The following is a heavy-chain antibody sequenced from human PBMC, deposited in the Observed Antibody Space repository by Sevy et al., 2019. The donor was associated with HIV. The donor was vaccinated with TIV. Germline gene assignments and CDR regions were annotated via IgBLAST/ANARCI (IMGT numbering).Heavy chain of an antibody. CDR1: SGSVSSGNHY. Sequence: SETLSLTCIVSSGSVSSGNHYWSWIRQPPGKGLEWIGYIYYSGNTKYNPSLKSRVTISIDTSKNQFSLNLTSVTAADTAVYYCARDPSEEGFSYGPFDSWGQGILVTVSS. D-gene: IGHD5-18*01. CDR2: IYYSGNT. J-gene: IGHJ5*01. V-gene: IGHV4-61*01. CDR3: ARDPSEEGFSYGPFDS.